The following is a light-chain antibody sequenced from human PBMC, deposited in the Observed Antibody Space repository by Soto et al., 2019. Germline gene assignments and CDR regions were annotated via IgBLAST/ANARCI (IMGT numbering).Light chain of an antibody. CDR3: SSYTTSTPYV. CDR2: EVT. CDR1: MRDVGAYNL. Sequence: QSALTQPASVSGSAGQSITISCSGTMRDVGAYNLVSWYQQHPGTAPKLIIYEVTIRPSGVSNRFSGSKSGNTASLTISGLQAEDEADYYCSSYTTSTPYVFGSGTKLTVL. V-gene: IGLV2-14*01. J-gene: IGLJ1*01.